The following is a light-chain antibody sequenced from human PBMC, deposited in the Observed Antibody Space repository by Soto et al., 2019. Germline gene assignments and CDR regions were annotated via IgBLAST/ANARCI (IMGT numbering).Light chain of an antibody. Sequence: EIVLTQSPGTLSLSPGERATLSCRASESVSSSYLAWYQQKPGQAPRLLIFGASSRATGTPDRFRGSGSGTEFTLTISSLRSEDSAIYYCQQYFEWPPMTFGQGTKVEI. CDR3: QQYFEWPPMT. J-gene: IGKJ1*01. V-gene: IGKV3-20*01. CDR1: ESVSSSY. CDR2: GAS.